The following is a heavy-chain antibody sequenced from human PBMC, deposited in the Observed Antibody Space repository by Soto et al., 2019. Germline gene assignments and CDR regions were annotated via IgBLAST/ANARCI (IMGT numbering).Heavy chain of an antibody. Sequence: GGSLRLSCAASGFGFGSHWLSWVRQAPGKGLEWVANIKQDGSEEYYVDSVKGRFTISRENAKNSLYLQMNSLRAEDTAVYYWARVRYSSGCYGLWDPETLLTV. V-gene: IGHV3-7*01. D-gene: IGHD6-19*01. CDR2: IKQDGSEE. CDR3: ARVRYSSGCYGL. CDR1: GFGFGSHW. J-gene: IGHJ4*02.